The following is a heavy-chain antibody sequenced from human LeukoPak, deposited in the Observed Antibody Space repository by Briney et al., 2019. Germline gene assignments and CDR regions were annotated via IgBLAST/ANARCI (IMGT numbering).Heavy chain of an antibody. CDR2: ITSDGGST. Sequence: GGSLRLSCSASGFTFSRYSMHWVRQAPGKGLEYVSGITSDGGSTYYADSVKGRFTISRDNSKNTLYLQMSSLRTEDTAVYSCVKTYGHCSATGGYVFDYWGQGTLVTVSS. J-gene: IGHJ4*02. CDR3: VKTYGHCSATGGYVFDY. V-gene: IGHV3-64D*09. D-gene: IGHD2-15*01. CDR1: GFTFSRYS.